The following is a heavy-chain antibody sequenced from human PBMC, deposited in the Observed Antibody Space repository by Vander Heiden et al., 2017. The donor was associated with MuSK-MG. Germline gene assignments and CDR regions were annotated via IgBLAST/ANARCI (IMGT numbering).Heavy chain of an antibody. CDR2: INHSGST. CDR1: GWSFSGYY. V-gene: IGHV4-34*01. D-gene: IGHD3-3*01. J-gene: IGHJ5*02. Sequence: QVQLQQWGAGLLKPSETLSPTCAVYGWSFSGYYGGWSRQPPGKGREWIGEINHSGSTNYNPSLKGRVTISVDTSKNQFSLKLSSVTAADTAVYYWARGDYDFWSGYLDNWFDPWGQGTLVTVSS. CDR3: ARGDYDFWSGYLDNWFDP.